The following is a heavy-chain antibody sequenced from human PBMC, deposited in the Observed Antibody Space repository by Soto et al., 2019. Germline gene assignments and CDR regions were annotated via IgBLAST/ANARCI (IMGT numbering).Heavy chain of an antibody. Sequence: GGSLRLSCAASGFTFSHAWMNWVRQAPGKGLEWVGRIKSKTDGGATDYAAPVKGRFTISRDDSKNTLYLQMNSLKTEDTAMYFCATFRYYYDSSGYYLWDFWGQGTLVTVSS. CDR2: IKSKTDGGAT. J-gene: IGHJ4*02. CDR1: GFTFSHAW. CDR3: ATFRYYYDSSGYYLWDF. D-gene: IGHD3-22*01. V-gene: IGHV3-15*07.